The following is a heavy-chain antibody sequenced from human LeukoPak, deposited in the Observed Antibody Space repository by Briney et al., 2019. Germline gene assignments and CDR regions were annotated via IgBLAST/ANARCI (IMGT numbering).Heavy chain of an antibody. V-gene: IGHV1-8*01. CDR1: GYTFTSYD. J-gene: IGHJ6*03. Sequence: ASVKVSCKASGYTFTSYDINWVRQATGQGLEWMGWVNPNSGNKGYAQKFQGRVTMTKNTSITTAYMELNSLISEDTAVYYCARALSWTTESYYYMDVWGKGTTVIVSS. CDR2: VNPNSGNK. D-gene: IGHD3/OR15-3a*01. CDR3: ARALSWTTESYYYMDV.